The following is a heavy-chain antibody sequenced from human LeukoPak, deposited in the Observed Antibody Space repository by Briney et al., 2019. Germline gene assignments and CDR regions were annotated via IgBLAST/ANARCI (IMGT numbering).Heavy chain of an antibody. Sequence: GGSLRLSCVGSGFTFSTYAMNWVRQAPGKGLDWVSGIIGSAARTYYADSVKGRFTISRDNSKNTVYLQMNSLRAEDTAVYYCAKWGDYDVLTGYYVSDYWGQGTLVTVSS. CDR3: AKWGDYDVLTGYYVSDY. J-gene: IGHJ4*02. V-gene: IGHV3-23*01. CDR1: GFTFSTYA. D-gene: IGHD3-9*01. CDR2: IIGSAART.